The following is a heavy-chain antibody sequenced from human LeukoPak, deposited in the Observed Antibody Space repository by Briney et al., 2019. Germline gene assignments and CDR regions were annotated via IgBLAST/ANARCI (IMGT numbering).Heavy chain of an antibody. J-gene: IGHJ6*03. CDR3: ARALAWGGSSYSYYYMDV. CDR2: INPNSGNA. Sequence: ASVKVSCKASGYTFSVYDINWVRQATGQGLEWMGWINPNSGNAGYAQKFQGRVTMTRNTSISTAYMELSSLRSEDTAVYYCARALAWGGSSYSYYYMDVWDKGTTVTVSS. D-gene: IGHD1-26*01. V-gene: IGHV1-8*01. CDR1: GYTFSVYD.